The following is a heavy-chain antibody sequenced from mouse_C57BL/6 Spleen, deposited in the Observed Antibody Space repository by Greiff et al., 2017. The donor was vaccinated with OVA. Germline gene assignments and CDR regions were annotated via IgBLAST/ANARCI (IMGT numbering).Heavy chain of an antibody. Sequence: QVQLQQPGAELVKPGASVKLSCKASGYTFTSYWMHWVKQRPGQGLEWIGMIHPNSGSTNYNEKFKSKATLTVDKSSSTAYMQLSSLTSEDSAVYYCARRRDPLYAMDYWGQGTSVTVSS. J-gene: IGHJ4*01. D-gene: IGHD6-1*01. CDR2: IHPNSGST. CDR3: ARRRDPLYAMDY. V-gene: IGHV1-64*01. CDR1: GYTFTSYW.